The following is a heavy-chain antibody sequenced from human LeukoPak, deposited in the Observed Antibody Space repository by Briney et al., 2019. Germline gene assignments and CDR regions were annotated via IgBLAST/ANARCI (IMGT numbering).Heavy chain of an antibody. CDR3: ARVAGDYDYVWGSYRFFDY. D-gene: IGHD3-16*02. Sequence: SETPSLTCAVYGGSFSGYYWSWIRQPPGKGLEWIGEINHSGSTNYNPSLKSRVTISVDTSKNQFSLKLSSVTAADTAVYYCARVAGDYDYVWGSYRFFDYWGQGTLVTVSS. CDR2: INHSGST. CDR1: GGSFSGYY. J-gene: IGHJ4*02. V-gene: IGHV4-34*01.